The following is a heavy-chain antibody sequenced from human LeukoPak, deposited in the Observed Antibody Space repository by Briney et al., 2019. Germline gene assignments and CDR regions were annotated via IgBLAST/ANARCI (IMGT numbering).Heavy chain of an antibody. J-gene: IGHJ6*03. CDR2: ILFRGAT. V-gene: IGHV4-39*07. CDR3: ARHVITGTTTDYMDV. D-gene: IGHD1-7*01. CDR1: GDSISSYSYY. Sequence: LETLSLTCTVSGDSISSYSYYWTWIRQPPGKGLEWIGSILFRGATYYNPSLKPRIIMSVDTSQNHFSLKLTSVTAADTAVYFCARHVITGTTTDYMDVWGKGTTVTVSS.